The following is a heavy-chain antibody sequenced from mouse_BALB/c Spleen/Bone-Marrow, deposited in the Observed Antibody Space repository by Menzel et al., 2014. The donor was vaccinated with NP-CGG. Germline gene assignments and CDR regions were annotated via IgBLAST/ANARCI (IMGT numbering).Heavy chain of an antibody. CDR2: ILPGSGTT. CDR1: GYTFSTYW. Sequence: VKLQESGAELMKPGASVKISCKATGYTFSTYWIEWVKRRPGHGLEWIGEILPGSGTTNYNEKFKGKATFTADTSSNTAYMQLSSLTSEDSAVYYCARLITTGVFAYWGQGTLATVSA. V-gene: IGHV1-9*01. CDR3: ARLITTGVFAY. D-gene: IGHD2-4*01. J-gene: IGHJ3*01.